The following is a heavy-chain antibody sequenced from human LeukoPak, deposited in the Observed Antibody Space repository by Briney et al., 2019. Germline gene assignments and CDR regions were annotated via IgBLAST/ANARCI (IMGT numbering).Heavy chain of an antibody. J-gene: IGHJ4*02. V-gene: IGHV1-8*01. D-gene: IGHD6-19*01. Sequence: GASVKVSCKASGYTFTSYDINWVRQATGQGLEWMGWMNPNSGNTGYAQKFQGRVTMTRNTSISTAYMELSSLRSEDTAVYYCARGRLWYSSGWPIFDYWGQGTLVTVSS. CDR2: MNPNSGNT. CDR1: GYTFTSYD. CDR3: ARGRLWYSSGWPIFDY.